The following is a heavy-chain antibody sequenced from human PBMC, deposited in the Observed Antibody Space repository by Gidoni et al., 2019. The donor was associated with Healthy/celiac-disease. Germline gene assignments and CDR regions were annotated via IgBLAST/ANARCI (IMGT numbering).Heavy chain of an antibody. CDR3: ARGRGNYDILTGYAHGDWFDP. J-gene: IGHJ5*02. CDR2: INAGNGKT. CDR1: GYTFTSYA. Sequence: QVQLVQSGAEVKKPGASVKVSCKASGYTFTSYAMHWVRQAPGQRLEWMGWINAGNGKTKYSQKFQGRVTITRDTSASTAYMELSSLRSEDTAVYYCARGRGNYDILTGYAHGDWFDPWGQGTLVTVSS. D-gene: IGHD3-9*01. V-gene: IGHV1-3*01.